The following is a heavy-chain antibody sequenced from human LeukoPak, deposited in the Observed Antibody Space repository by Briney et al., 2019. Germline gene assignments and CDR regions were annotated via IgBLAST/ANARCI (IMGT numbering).Heavy chain of an antibody. CDR2: IYYSGST. CDR1: GGSISSGDYY. J-gene: IGHJ4*02. D-gene: IGHD4-17*01. CDR3: ASLPYGDYESRAPYYFDY. V-gene: IGHV4-30-4*01. Sequence: SETLSLTRTVSGGSISSGDYYWSWIRQPPGKGLEWIGYIYYSGSTYYNPSLKSRVTISVDTSKNQFSLKLSSVTAADTAVYYCASLPYGDYESRAPYYFDYWGQGTLVTVSS.